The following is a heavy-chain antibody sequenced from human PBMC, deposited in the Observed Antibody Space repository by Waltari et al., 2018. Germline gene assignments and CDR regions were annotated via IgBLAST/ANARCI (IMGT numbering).Heavy chain of an antibody. Sequence: EVQLVESGGGLVQPGRSLRHSCTASGFPFGDYAISCVRQAPGKGLEWVGFIRSKAYGGTTEYAASVKGRFTISRDDSKSIAYLQMNSLKTEDTAVYYCTRERGGGWFDPWGQGTLVTVSS. CDR1: GFPFGDYA. CDR3: TRERGGGWFDP. J-gene: IGHJ5*02. CDR2: IRSKAYGGTT. V-gene: IGHV3-49*04. D-gene: IGHD3-10*01.